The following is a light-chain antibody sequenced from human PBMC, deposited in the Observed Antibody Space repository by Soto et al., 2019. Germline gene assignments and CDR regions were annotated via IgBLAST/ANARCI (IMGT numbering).Light chain of an antibody. CDR2: DAS. CDR1: QSVDIY. Sequence: EIVLTQSPATLSLSPGERATLSCRASQSVDIYLAWYQQQPGQAPRLLIYDASSRATGIPARFSGSGSGTDFTLTISSLEPEDVAVYYGQQRLKWPNTFGQGTKLEIK. V-gene: IGKV3-11*01. CDR3: QQRLKWPNT. J-gene: IGKJ2*01.